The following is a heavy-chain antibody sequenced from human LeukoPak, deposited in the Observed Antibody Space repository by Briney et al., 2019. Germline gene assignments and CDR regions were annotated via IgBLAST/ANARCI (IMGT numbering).Heavy chain of an antibody. V-gene: IGHV1-46*01. Sequence: GASVKVSCKASGYTFTNNYMHWVRQAPGHGLEWMGIINPSGDNTWYAQKFQGRVTMTRDMATSTDYMEVSSLKSEDTAVYYCARDNSQGDSAWWFDPWGQGTLVTVSS. CDR1: GYTFTNNY. CDR3: ARDNSQGDSAWWFDP. J-gene: IGHJ5*02. D-gene: IGHD1-26*01. CDR2: INPSGDNT.